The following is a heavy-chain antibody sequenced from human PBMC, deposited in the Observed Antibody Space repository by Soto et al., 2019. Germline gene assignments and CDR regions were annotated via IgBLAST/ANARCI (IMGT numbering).Heavy chain of an antibody. CDR2: IYWDDDK. V-gene: IGHV2-5*02. D-gene: IGHD5-12*01. Sequence: QITLKESAPALVKPTQTLTLTCTFSGFSLNSRGMAVSWIRQPPGKALEWLALIYWDDDKRYSPSLKSRITITKDTSKNQVVLTMTNMDPVDTATYFCAPQNIESPTREWFDPWGQGTQVTVSS. CDR1: GFSLNSRGMA. CDR3: APQNIESPTREWFDP. J-gene: IGHJ5*02.